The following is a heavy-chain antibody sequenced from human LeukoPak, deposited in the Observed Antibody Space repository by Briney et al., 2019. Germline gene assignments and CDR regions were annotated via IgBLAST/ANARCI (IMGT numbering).Heavy chain of an antibody. Sequence: GESLKISCKGSGYSFTSYWIGWVRQVPGKGLEWMGIIYPGDSDTRYSPSFQGQVTISADKSISTAYLQWSSLKASDTAMYYCARTYCGGDCYPSPMDYWGQGTLVTVSS. CDR3: ARTYCGGDCYPSPMDY. CDR1: GYSFTSYW. J-gene: IGHJ4*02. D-gene: IGHD2-21*01. V-gene: IGHV5-51*01. CDR2: IYPGDSDT.